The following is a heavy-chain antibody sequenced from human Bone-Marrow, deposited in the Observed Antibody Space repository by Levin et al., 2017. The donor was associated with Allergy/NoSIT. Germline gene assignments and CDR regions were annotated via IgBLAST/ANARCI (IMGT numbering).Heavy chain of an antibody. CDR1: GFTFDSYA. D-gene: IGHD3-3*01. J-gene: IGHJ4*02. CDR2: ITGSGGGT. V-gene: IGHV3-23*01. CDR3: AKDLDESYYDLWSGYFRFDN. Sequence: PGGSLRLSCAASGFTFDSYAMSWVRQAPGKGPEWVSGITGSGGGTFYADSVKGRFTISRDNSKNTLDLQMSSLRVEDTAVYYCAKDLDESYYDLWSGYFRFDNWGQGTLVTVSS.